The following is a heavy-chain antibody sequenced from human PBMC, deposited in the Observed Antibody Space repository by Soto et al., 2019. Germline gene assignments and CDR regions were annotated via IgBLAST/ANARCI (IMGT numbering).Heavy chain of an antibody. CDR3: ARDHPYGGSYPNWFDP. V-gene: IGHV1-69*01. D-gene: IGHD1-26*01. J-gene: IGHJ5*02. CDR2: IIPIFGTA. Sequence: QVQLVQSGAEVQKPGSSVKVSCKASGGTFSSYAISWVRQAPGQGLEWMGGIIPIFGTANYAQKFQGRVTSTADESTSTAYMELSSLRSEDTAVYYCARDHPYGGSYPNWFDPWGQGTLVTVSS. CDR1: GGTFSSYA.